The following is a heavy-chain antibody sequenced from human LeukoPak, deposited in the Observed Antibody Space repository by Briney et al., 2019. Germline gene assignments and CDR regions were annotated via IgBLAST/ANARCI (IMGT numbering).Heavy chain of an antibody. J-gene: IGHJ4*02. V-gene: IGHV3-30-3*01. CDR2: ISYDGSNK. CDR1: GFTFSSYA. Sequence: GGSLRLSCAASGFTFSSYAMHWVRQAPGKGLEWVAVISYDGSNKYYADSVKGRFTISRDNSKNTLYLQVNSLRAEDTAVYYCARVEHWGQGTLVTVSS. CDR3: ARVEH.